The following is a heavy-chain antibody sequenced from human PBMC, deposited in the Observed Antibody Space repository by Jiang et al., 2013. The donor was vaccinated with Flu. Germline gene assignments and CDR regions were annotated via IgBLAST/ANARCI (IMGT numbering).Heavy chain of an antibody. J-gene: IGHJ3*02. CDR3: AKSVGRLVRNAFDI. Sequence: LVESGGGLVQPGGSLRLSCAAPGFTFSNYAMSWVRQAPGKGPEWVSGISSSGGSAYYADSVKGRFTMSRDNAKNTLFLEMNSLRAEDTATYYCAKSVGRLVRNAFDIWGQGTNVSVSS. CDR2: ISSSGGSA. CDR1: GFTFSNYA. V-gene: IGHV3-23*04. D-gene: IGHD6-6*01.